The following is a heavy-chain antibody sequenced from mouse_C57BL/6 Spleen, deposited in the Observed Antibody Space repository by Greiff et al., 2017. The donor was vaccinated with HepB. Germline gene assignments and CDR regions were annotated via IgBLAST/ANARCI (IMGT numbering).Heavy chain of an antibody. CDR2: IRLKSDNYAT. D-gene: IGHD1-1*01. CDR1: GFTFSNYW. Sequence: EVKLVESGGGLVQPGGSMKLSCVASGFTFSNYWMNWVRQSPEKGLEWVAQIRLKSDNYATHYAESVKGRFTISRDDSKSSVYLQMNNLRAEDTGVYYCTDFYCDSTWFAYWGQGTLVTVSA. CDR3: TDFYCDSTWFAY. J-gene: IGHJ3*01. V-gene: IGHV6-3*01.